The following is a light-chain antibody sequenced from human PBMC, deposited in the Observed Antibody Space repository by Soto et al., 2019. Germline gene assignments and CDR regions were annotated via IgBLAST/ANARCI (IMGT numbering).Light chain of an antibody. Sequence: EIVLTQSPVIVSLSPGERATLSCRASQTVDNFLAWYQLKPGKAPRLLIYDATKRASGIPAKFSGSGSGTDFTLTISSLEPEDFAVYYCQQRSDWPSFGQGTRLEIK. V-gene: IGKV3-11*01. CDR2: DAT. CDR1: QTVDNF. CDR3: QQRSDWPS. J-gene: IGKJ5*01.